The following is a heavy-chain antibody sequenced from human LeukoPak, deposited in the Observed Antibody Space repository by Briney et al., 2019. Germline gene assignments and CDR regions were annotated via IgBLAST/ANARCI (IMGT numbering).Heavy chain of an antibody. CDR1: GYTFTSYY. Sequence: ASVKVSCKASGYTFTSYYMHWVRQAPGQGLEWMGIINPSGGSTSYAQKFQGRVTMTRDTSTSTVYMELSSLRSEDTAVYYCARAPSSSWYRSFRWFDPWGQGTLVTASS. D-gene: IGHD6-13*01. CDR3: ARAPSSSWYRSFRWFDP. CDR2: INPSGGST. J-gene: IGHJ5*02. V-gene: IGHV1-46*01.